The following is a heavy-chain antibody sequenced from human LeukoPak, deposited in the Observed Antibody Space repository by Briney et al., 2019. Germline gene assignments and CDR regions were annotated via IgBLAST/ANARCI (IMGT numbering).Heavy chain of an antibody. CDR2: IRSKAYGGTT. CDR3: TRRYGRYFDWLYYFDY. J-gene: IGHJ4*02. D-gene: IGHD3-9*01. CDR1: GFTFGDHA. Sequence: PGRSLRLSCTASGFTFGDHAMSWFRQAPGKGLEWVGFIRSKAYGGTTEYAASVKGRFTISRDDSKSIAYLQMNSLKTEDTAVYYCTRRYGRYFDWLYYFDYWGQGTLVTVSS. V-gene: IGHV3-49*03.